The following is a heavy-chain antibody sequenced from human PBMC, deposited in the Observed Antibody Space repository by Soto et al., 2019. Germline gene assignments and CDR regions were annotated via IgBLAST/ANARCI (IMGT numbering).Heavy chain of an antibody. CDR1: GYTFTSYG. Sequence: ASVKVSYKASGYTFTSYGISWVRQAPGQGLEWMGWISAYNGNTNYAQKLQGRVTMTTDTSTSTAYMELRSLRSDDTAVYYCARDMASSYCSGGSCYSGWFDPWGQGNLVTVSS. CDR2: ISAYNGNT. V-gene: IGHV1-18*01. J-gene: IGHJ5*02. D-gene: IGHD2-15*01. CDR3: ARDMASSYCSGGSCYSGWFDP.